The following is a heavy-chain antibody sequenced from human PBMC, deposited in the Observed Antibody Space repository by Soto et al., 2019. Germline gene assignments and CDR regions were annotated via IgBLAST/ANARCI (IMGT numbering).Heavy chain of an antibody. CDR3: ARRGYSYGDYYYGMDV. Sequence: GESLKISCKGSGYSFTSYWIGWVRQMPGKGLEWMGIIYPGDSDTRYSPSFQGQVTISADKSISTAYLQWSSLKASDTAMYYCARRGYSYGDYYYGMDVWGQGTTVTVAS. CDR1: GYSFTSYW. V-gene: IGHV5-51*01. J-gene: IGHJ6*02. D-gene: IGHD5-18*01. CDR2: IYPGDSDT.